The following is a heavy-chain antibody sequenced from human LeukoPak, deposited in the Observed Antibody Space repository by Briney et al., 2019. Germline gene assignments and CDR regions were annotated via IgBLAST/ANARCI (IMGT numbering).Heavy chain of an antibody. CDR2: INPNSGGT. V-gene: IGHV1-2*02. CDR3: ARFSVVPAAINWFDP. D-gene: IGHD2-2*02. J-gene: IGHJ5*02. CDR1: GYTFTSYG. Sequence: AASVKVSCKASGYTFTSYGISWVRQAPGQGLEWMGWINPNSGGTNYAQKFQGRVTMTRDTSISTAYMELSRLRSDDTAVYYCARFSVVPAAINWFDPWGQGTLVTVSS.